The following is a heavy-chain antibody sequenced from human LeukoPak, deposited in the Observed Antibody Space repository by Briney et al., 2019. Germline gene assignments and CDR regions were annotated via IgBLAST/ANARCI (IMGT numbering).Heavy chain of an antibody. CDR3: AKDRGSTSCNDY. CDR2: INPSSGDT. V-gene: IGHV1-2*02. Sequence: GASVKVSCKASGYTFTCYYMHWVRQAPGQGHEWMGWINPSSGDTRYAQNFQGRVTMTRDTSISTAYMELSGLRSDDTAVYYCAKDRGSTSCNDYWGQGTLVTVSS. D-gene: IGHD2-2*01. CDR1: GYTFTCYY. J-gene: IGHJ4*02.